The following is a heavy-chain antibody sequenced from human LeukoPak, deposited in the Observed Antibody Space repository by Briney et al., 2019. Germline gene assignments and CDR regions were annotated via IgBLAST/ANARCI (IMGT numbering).Heavy chain of an antibody. V-gene: IGHV4-34*01. J-gene: IGHJ4*02. CDR1: GGSFSGYY. D-gene: IGHD3-16*02. Sequence: KPSETLSLTCAVYGGSFSGYYWSGIRQPPGKGLEWIGSIYHSGSTYYNPSLKSRVTISVDTSKTQFSLKLSSVTAADTAVYYCARGDYDYVWGSYQEDYWGQGTLVTVSS. CDR2: IYHSGST. CDR3: ARGDYDYVWGSYQEDY.